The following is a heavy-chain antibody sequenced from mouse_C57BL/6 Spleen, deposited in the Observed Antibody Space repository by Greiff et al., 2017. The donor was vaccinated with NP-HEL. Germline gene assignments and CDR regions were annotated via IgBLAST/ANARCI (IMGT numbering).Heavy chain of an antibody. D-gene: IGHD2-3*01. CDR3: AKKGGYEDYAMDY. CDR1: GFSITSYG. V-gene: IGHV2-4*01. CDR2: IWSGGST. Sequence: VKLQESGPGLVQPSQSLSITCTVSGFSITSYGVHWVRQPPGKGLEWLGVIWSGGSTDYNAAFISRLSISKDNSKSQVFFKMNSLQADDTAIYYCAKKGGYEDYAMDYWGQGTSVTVSS. J-gene: IGHJ4*01.